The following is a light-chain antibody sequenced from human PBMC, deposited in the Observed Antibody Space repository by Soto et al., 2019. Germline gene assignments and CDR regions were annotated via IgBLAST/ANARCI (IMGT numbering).Light chain of an antibody. CDR3: QQYGSSRWT. CDR1: QSVSSSY. CDR2: GAS. Sequence: SVMTQSPGTLSLSPGGRATLSCRASQSVSSSYLAWYQEKPVQAPRLVIYGASSRATGIPYKFSGSGSGTDFTLTIIRLEPEDFAVYYCQQYGSSRWTFGQGTKVEIK. J-gene: IGKJ1*01. V-gene: IGKV3-20*01.